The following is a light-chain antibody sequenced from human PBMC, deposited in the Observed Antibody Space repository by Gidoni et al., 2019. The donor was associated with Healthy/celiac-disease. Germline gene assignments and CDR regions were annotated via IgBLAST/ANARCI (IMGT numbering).Light chain of an antibody. Sequence: SYELTHPPSVSLSPGQTASITCYGDKLGDKYACWYQQKPGQSPVLVIYQDSKRPSGIPERFSGSNSGNTATLTISGTQAMDEADYYCQAWDSSTVWVFGGGTKLTVL. CDR3: QAWDSSTVWV. J-gene: IGLJ3*02. CDR2: QDS. CDR1: KLGDKY. V-gene: IGLV3-1*01.